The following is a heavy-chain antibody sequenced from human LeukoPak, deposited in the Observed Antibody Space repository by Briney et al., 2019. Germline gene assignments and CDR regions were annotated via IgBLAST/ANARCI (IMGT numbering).Heavy chain of an antibody. CDR3: ARAPGSAGKKYFDY. V-gene: IGHV3-30*02. J-gene: IGHJ4*02. CDR2: IRYDGSNK. D-gene: IGHD6-13*01. CDR1: GFTFSSYG. Sequence: GGSLRLSCAASGFTFSSYGMHWVRQAPGKGLEWVAFIRYDGSNKYYADSVKGRFTISRDNSKNSLYLQMNSLRAEDTAVYYCARAPGSAGKKYFDYWGQGTLVTVSS.